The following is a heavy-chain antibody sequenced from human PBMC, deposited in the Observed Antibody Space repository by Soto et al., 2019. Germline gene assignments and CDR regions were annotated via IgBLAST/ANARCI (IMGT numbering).Heavy chain of an antibody. D-gene: IGHD2-2*02. J-gene: IGHJ4*02. CDR2: INHSGST. Sequence: SSETLSLTCAVYGGSFSGYYWSWIRQPPGKGLEWIGEINHSGSTNYNPSLKSRVTISVDTSKNQFSLKLSSVTAADTAVYYCARVVVVVPAAIGFDYWGQGTLVTVSS. CDR3: ARVVVVVPAAIGFDY. V-gene: IGHV4-34*01. CDR1: GGSFSGYY.